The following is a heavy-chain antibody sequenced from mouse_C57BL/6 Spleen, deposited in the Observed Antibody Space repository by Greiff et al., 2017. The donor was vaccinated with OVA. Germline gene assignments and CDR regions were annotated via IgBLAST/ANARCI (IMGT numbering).Heavy chain of an antibody. V-gene: IGHV1-54*01. Sequence: QVQLQQSGAELVRPGTSVKVSCKASGYAFTNYLIEWVKQRPGQGLEWIGVINPGSGGTNYNEKFKGKATLTADKSSSTAYMQLSSLTSEASAVYCCARSGGGYWYFDVWGTGTTVTVSS. CDR1: GYAFTNYL. J-gene: IGHJ1*03. CDR3: ARSGGGYWYFDV. CDR2: INPGSGGT. D-gene: IGHD1-1*02.